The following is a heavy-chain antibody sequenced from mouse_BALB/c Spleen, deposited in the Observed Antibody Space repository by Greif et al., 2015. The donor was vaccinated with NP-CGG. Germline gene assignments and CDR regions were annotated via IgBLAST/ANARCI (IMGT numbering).Heavy chain of an antibody. D-gene: IGHD2-3*01. J-gene: IGHJ4*01. Sequence: EVHLVKSGGGLVKPGGSLKLSCAASGFAFSSYDMSWVRQTPEKRLEWVAYISSGGGSTYYPDTVKGRFTISRDNAKNTLYLQMSSLKSEDTAMYYCARYDGYYYYAMDYWGQGTSVTVSS. CDR2: ISSGGGST. CDR1: GFAFSSYD. CDR3: ARYDGYYYYAMDY. V-gene: IGHV5-12-1*01.